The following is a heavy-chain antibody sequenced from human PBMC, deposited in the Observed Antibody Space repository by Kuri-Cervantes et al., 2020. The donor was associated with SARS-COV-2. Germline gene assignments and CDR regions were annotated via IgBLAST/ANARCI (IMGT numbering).Heavy chain of an antibody. J-gene: IGHJ6*03. V-gene: IGHV3-13*04. CDR3: VRDGVLYDFWSGYLSSPNYYYYYYMDV. D-gene: IGHD3-3*01. Sequence: GGSLRLSCAASGFTFSSYDMHWVRQATGKGLEWVSAIGTAGDTYYPGSVKGRFTISRENAKNSLYLQMNSLRAEDTAVYYCVRDGVLYDFWSGYLSSPNYYYYYYMDVWGKGTTVTVSS. CDR1: GFTFSSYD. CDR2: IGTAGDT.